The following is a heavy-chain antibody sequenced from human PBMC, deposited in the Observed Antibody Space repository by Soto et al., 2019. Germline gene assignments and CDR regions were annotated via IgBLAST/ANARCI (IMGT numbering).Heavy chain of an antibody. D-gene: IGHD3-22*01. CDR1: GVTFSSYA. CDR2: IIPIFGTA. J-gene: IGHJ3*02. V-gene: IGHV1-69*13. Sequence: ASVKVSCKACGVTFSSYAISWVRQAPGQGLEWMGGIIPIFGTANYAQKFQGRVTITADESTSTAYMELSSLRSEDTAVYYCARVKYYYDSSGPDAFDIWGQGTMVTVSS. CDR3: ARVKYYYDSSGPDAFDI.